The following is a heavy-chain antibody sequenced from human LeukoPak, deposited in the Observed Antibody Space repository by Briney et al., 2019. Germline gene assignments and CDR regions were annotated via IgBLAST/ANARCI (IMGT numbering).Heavy chain of an antibody. CDR1: GFTFSSYV. CDR2: ISGSGGST. Sequence: GGSLRLSCAASGFTFSSYVMSWVRQAPGKGLEWVSAISGSGGSTYYTDSVKGRFTISRDNSQNTLYLQMNSLRAEDTAVYYCAKLGNTMVRGVIIFDYWGQGTLVTVSS. D-gene: IGHD3-10*01. V-gene: IGHV3-23*01. J-gene: IGHJ4*02. CDR3: AKLGNTMVRGVIIFDY.